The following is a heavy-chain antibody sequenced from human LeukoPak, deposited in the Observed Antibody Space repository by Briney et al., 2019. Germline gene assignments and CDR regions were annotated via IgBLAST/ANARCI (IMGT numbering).Heavy chain of an antibody. J-gene: IGHJ6*03. CDR1: GGSISSYY. V-gene: IGHV4-59*01. CDR3: AGGYYYMDV. Sequence: SETLSLTCTVPGGSISSYYWSWTRQPPGKGLEWIGYIYYSGSTNYNPSLKSRVTISVDTSKNQFSLKLSSVTAADTAVYYCAGGYYYMDVWGKGTTVTISS. CDR2: IYYSGST.